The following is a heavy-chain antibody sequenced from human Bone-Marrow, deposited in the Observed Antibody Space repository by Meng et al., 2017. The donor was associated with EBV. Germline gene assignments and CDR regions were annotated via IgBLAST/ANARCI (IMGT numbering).Heavy chain of an antibody. D-gene: IGHD5-24*01. V-gene: IGHV3-30-3*01. CDR2: ISNDGTNE. CDR1: GFTFSRFS. Sequence: QVQLVESGGGVVQPGRSLRLDCVASGFTFSRFSMHWVRLLPGKGLESVAVISNDGTNEYYADSVKGRFTISRDNPKSTLYLQMNSLRAEDTALYYCARDGGGGYNMIDYWGQGTLVTVSS. CDR3: ARDGGGGYNMIDY. J-gene: IGHJ4*02.